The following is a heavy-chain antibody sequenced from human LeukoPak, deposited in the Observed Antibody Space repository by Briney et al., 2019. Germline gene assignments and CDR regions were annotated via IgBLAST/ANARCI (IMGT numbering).Heavy chain of an antibody. CDR2: IYYSGNT. CDR1: GGSISSSSYY. CDR3: ATKKWNYYFDS. D-gene: IGHD1-7*01. Sequence: SETLSLTCTVSGGSISSSSYYWGWIRQPPGKGLEWIGGIYYSGNTYYNPSLKSRVTVSVDTSKNQFSLKLTSVTAADAAVYYCATKKWNYYFDSWGQGTLVTVSS. V-gene: IGHV4-39*01. J-gene: IGHJ4*02.